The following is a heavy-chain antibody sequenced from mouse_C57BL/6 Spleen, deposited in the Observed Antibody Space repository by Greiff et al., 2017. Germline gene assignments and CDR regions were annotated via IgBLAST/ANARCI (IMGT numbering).Heavy chain of an antibody. J-gene: IGHJ3*01. Sequence: QVQLQQSGPELVKPGASVKISCKASGYAFSSSWMNWVKQRPGQGLEWIGRIYPGDGDTYYTGKFKGKATLTADKSSSTAYMQLSSLTSEDSAVDFCARRGIGGQGAGFAYWGQGTLVTVSA. D-gene: IGHD2-14*01. V-gene: IGHV1-82*01. CDR1: GYAFSSSW. CDR3: ARRGIGGQGAGFAY. CDR2: IYPGDGDT.